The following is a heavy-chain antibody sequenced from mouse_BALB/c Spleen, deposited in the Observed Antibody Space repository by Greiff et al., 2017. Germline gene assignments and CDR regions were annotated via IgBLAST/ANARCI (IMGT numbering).Heavy chain of an antibody. J-gene: IGHJ2*01. V-gene: IGHV1S135*01. CDR1: GYAFTSYY. Sequence: EVQLEESGPELVKPGASVKVSCKASGYAFTSYYMHWVKQSHGKSLEWIGYIDPYNGGTSYNQKFKGKARLTVDKSSSTAYMHLNSLTSEDSAVYYCARGFITTATGNYWGQGTPLTVSS. D-gene: IGHD1-2*01. CDR3: ARGFITTATGNY. CDR2: IDPYNGGT.